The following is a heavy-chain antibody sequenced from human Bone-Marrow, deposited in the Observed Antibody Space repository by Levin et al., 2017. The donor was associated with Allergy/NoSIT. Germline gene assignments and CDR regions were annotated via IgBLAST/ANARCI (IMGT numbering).Heavy chain of an antibody. CDR2: IDWDDDK. V-gene: IGHV2-70*11. CDR1: GFSLSTSQMC. D-gene: IGHD2-2*01. J-gene: IGHJ3*02. CDR3: ARIYCSSTSCYGAFDI. Sequence: SGPTLVKPPQTLTLTCTLSGFSLSTSQMCVSWIRQPPGKALEWLARIDWDDDKYYTSSLRSRLTISKDTSKNQVVLTMTNMDPVDTATYYCARIYCSSTSCYGAFDIWGQGTVVTVSS.